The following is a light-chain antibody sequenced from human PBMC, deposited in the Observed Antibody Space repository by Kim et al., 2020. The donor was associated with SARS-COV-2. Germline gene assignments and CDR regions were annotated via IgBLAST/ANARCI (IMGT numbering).Light chain of an antibody. CDR1: SSDVGGYYY. CDR3: SSYAGSNNLV. J-gene: IGLJ3*02. CDR2: EVS. Sequence: GPSVTISCTGTSSDVGGYYYVSWYQQHPGKAPKLMIYEVSKRPSGVPDRFSGSKSGNTASLTVSGLQAEDEADYYCSSYAGSNNLVFGGGTQLTVL. V-gene: IGLV2-8*01.